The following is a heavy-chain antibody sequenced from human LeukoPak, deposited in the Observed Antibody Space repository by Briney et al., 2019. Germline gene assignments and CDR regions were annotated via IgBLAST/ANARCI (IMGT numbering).Heavy chain of an antibody. D-gene: IGHD2-2*01. CDR2: IYSGGST. CDR1: GFTVSSNY. Sequence: GGSLRLSRAASGFTVSSNYMSWVRQAPGKGLEWVSVIYSGGSTYYADSVKGRFTISRDNSKNTLYLQMNSLRAEDTAVYYCAREYVVVPAASRSYYYYGMDVWGQGTTVTVSS. J-gene: IGHJ6*02. CDR3: AREYVVVPAASRSYYYYGMDV. V-gene: IGHV3-53*01.